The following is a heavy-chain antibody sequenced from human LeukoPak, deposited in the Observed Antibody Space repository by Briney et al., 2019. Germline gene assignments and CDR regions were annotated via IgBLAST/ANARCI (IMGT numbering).Heavy chain of an antibody. CDR2: INPSGGST. CDR1: GYTFTSYY. Sequence: ASVKVSCKASGYTFTSYYMHWVRQAPGQGLEWMGIINPSGGSTSYAQKFQGRVTMTRDTSTSTVYMELSSLRSEDTAVYYCARSITMVRGVIPRGYWFDPWGQGTLVTVSS. CDR3: ARSITMVRGVIPRGYWFDP. D-gene: IGHD3-10*01. V-gene: IGHV1-46*03. J-gene: IGHJ5*02.